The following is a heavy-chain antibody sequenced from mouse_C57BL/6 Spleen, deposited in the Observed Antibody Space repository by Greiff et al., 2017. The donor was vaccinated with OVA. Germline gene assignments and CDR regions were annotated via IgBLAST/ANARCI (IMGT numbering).Heavy chain of an antibody. CDR1: GFTFSSYA. Sequence: DVKLVESGGGLVKPGGSLKLSCAASGFTFSSYAMSWVRQTPEKRLEWVATISDGGSYTYYPDNVKGRFTISRDNAKNNLYLQMSHLKSEDTAMYYCARDRDYYGSSYYYFDYWGQGTTLTVSS. CDR3: ARDRDYYGSSYYYFDY. CDR2: ISDGGSYT. D-gene: IGHD1-1*01. V-gene: IGHV5-4*01. J-gene: IGHJ2*01.